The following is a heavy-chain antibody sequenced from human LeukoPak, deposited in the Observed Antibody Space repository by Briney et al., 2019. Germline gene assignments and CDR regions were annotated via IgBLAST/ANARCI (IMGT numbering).Heavy chain of an antibody. J-gene: IGHJ4*02. V-gene: IGHV4-38-2*01. D-gene: IGHD3-3*01. CDR2: IPHGGSA. CDR3: ATSDSGSIFGVVISF. CDR1: GYSISSGYY. Sequence: SETLSLTXAVSGYSISSGYYWGWIRESPGKGLEWIGSIPHGGSAYYTPSLRSRVTMSVDTSKNQFFLKLSSVTAADTVVYYCATSDSGSIFGVVISFWGQGTLVTVSS.